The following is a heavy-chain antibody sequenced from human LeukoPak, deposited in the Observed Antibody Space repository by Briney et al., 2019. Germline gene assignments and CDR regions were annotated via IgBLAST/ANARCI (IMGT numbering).Heavy chain of an antibody. V-gene: IGHV4-61*02. CDR3: AREVIAAHNWFDP. D-gene: IGHD6-6*01. J-gene: IGHJ5*02. CDR1: GGSISSGSYS. CDR2: FYTTGST. Sequence: SETLSLTCTVSGGSISSGSYSWSWIRRPAGKGLEWIGRFYTTGSTNYSPSLKSRVTISVDTSKNQFSLKLSSVTAADTAVYYCAREVIAAHNWFDPWGQGTLVTVSS.